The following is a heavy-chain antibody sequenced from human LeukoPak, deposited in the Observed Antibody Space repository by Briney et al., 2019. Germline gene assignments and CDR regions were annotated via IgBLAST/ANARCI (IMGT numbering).Heavy chain of an antibody. CDR3: ASSTYYEFWSGYSLDAFDI. D-gene: IGHD3-3*01. V-gene: IGHV4-61*02. J-gene: IGHJ3*02. CDR2: VYSSESS. CDR1: GGSISSSSYY. Sequence: SETLSLTCTVSGGSISSSSYYWSWIRQPAGKGLEWIGRVYSSESSDYNPSLKSRVTMSVDTSKNQFSLKLNSVTAADTAVYYCASSTYYEFWSGYSLDAFDIWGQGTRVTVSS.